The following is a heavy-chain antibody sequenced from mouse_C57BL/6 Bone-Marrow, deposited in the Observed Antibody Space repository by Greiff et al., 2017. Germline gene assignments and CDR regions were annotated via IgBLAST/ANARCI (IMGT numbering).Heavy chain of an antibody. CDR2: IWWDAAK. V-gene: IGHV8-8*01. Sequence: QVTLKVSGPGILQPSQTLSLTCSFSGFSLSTFGMGLGWIRPPSGKGLEWLAHIWWDAAKSYNPALKSRVTITEDTSKNQVFLKIANVDTADTATYYCARMMPYAMDYWGQGTSVTVSS. D-gene: IGHD6-1*01. CDR3: ARMMPYAMDY. CDR1: GFSLSTFGMG. J-gene: IGHJ4*01.